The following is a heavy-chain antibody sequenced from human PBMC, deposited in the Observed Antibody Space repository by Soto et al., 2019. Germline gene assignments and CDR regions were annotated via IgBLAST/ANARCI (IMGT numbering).Heavy chain of an antibody. CDR3: ARSDGRY. CDR1: GGSISSSSYY. Sequence: TLSLTCTVSGGSISSSSYYWGWIRQPPGKGLEWIGSIYYSGSTYYNPSLKSRVTISVDTSKNQFSLKLSSVTAADTAVYYCARSDGRYWGQGTLVTVSS. CDR2: IYYSGST. V-gene: IGHV4-39*01. J-gene: IGHJ4*02.